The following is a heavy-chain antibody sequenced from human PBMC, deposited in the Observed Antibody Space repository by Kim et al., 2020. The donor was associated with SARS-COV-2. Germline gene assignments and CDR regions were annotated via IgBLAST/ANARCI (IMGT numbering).Heavy chain of an antibody. D-gene: IGHD2-8*01. Sequence: SQTLSLTFSVSGGPLSIYNWNWIRQPPGKGLEWVGHIYFSGSTYYSPALKSRVTISIDSSKNQFSLKLRSVTAADSAIYYCARGQFNGKFFDYWGQGTLV. V-gene: IGHV4-59*01. CDR3: ARGQFNGKFFDY. J-gene: IGHJ4*02. CDR1: GGPLSIYN. CDR2: IYFSGST.